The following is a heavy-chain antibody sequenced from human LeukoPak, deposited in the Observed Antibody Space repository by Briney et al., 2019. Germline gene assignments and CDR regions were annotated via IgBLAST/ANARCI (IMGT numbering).Heavy chain of an antibody. CDR1: GYTFTGYY. V-gene: IGHV1-2*04. D-gene: IGHD2-15*01. Sequence: ASVKVSCKASGYTFTGYYMHWVRQAPGQGLEWMGWINPNNGDTNYAQKFQGWVTMTRDTSISTVYMELNRLTSDDTAVYYCARDGGEKSFDYWGQGALVTVSS. CDR2: INPNNGDT. CDR3: ARDGGEKSFDY. J-gene: IGHJ4*02.